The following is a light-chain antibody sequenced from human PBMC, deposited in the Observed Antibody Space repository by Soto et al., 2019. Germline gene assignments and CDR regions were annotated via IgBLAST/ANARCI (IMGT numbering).Light chain of an antibody. J-gene: IGKJ1*01. CDR2: GAS. CDR1: QSVTDNC. CDR3: QQYGSSPKT. Sequence: ILWKQSTATLSLSPEEKATLSCRASQSVTDNCLAWYQQKPGQAPRLLIYGASSRATGIPDRFSGSGSGTDFTLTISRLEPEDFAVYYCQQYGSSPKTFGQGSMVDI. V-gene: IGKV3-20*01.